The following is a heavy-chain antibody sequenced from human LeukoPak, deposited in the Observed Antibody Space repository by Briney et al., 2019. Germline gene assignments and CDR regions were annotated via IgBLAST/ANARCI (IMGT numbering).Heavy chain of an antibody. CDR3: ARGGTTWYRGYWFDP. CDR1: GYTFTAYA. CDR2: INVGDGNT. V-gene: IGHV1-3*01. D-gene: IGHD1-26*01. J-gene: IGHJ5*02. Sequence: ASVKVSGKASGYTFTAYAIHWVRQAPGQRLEWMGWINVGDGNTKYSEKLQGRALITRDTSASTAYMDLNSLRSEDTAVYYCARGGTTWYRGYWFDPWGQGTLVTVSS.